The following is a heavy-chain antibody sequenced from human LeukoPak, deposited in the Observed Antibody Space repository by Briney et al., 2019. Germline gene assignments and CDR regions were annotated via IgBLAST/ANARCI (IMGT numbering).Heavy chain of an antibody. D-gene: IGHD5-24*01. J-gene: IGHJ3*02. V-gene: IGHV4-31*11. CDR2: IYYSGST. Sequence: SETLSLTCAVSGGSISSGGYYWSWIRQHPGKGLEWIGYIYYSGSTYYNPSLKSRVTISVDTSKNQFSLKLSSVTAADTAVYYCARDRQGEMATIHHDAFDIWGQGTMVTVSS. CDR3: ARDRQGEMATIHHDAFDI. CDR1: GGSISSGGYY.